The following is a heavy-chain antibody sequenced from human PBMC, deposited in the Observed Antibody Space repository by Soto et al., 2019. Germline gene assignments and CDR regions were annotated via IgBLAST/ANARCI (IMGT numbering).Heavy chain of an antibody. CDR1: GFTFSNYE. Sequence: EAQLVESGGGLVQPGGSLRLSCAASGFTFSNYEMHWVRQAPGKGLEYVSGISNNGAHTDYAKSVKGRFTISRDNSENILYLQMSSLRAEDMALYYCARRGYGSRWHNGYVDVWGKGTTVTVSS. CDR3: ARRGYGSRWHNGYVDV. J-gene: IGHJ6*03. CDR2: ISNNGAHT. D-gene: IGHD6-13*01. V-gene: IGHV3-64*01.